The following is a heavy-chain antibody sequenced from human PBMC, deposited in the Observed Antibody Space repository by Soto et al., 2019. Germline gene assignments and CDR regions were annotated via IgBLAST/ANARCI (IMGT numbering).Heavy chain of an antibody. V-gene: IGHV3-30-3*01. CDR2: ISYDGSNK. J-gene: IGHJ4*02. CDR1: GFTFSSYA. CDR3: ARDHRITMIVVVTYYFDY. Sequence: GGSLRLSCAASGFTFSSYAMHWVRQAPGKGLEWVAVISYDGSNKYYADSVKGRFTISRDNSKNTLYLQMNSLRAEDMAVYYCARDHRITMIVVVTYYFDYWGQGTLVTVSS. D-gene: IGHD3-22*01.